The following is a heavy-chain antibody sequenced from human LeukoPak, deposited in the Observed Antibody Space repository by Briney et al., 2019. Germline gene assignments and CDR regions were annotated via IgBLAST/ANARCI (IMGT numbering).Heavy chain of an antibody. V-gene: IGHV1-2*02. Sequence: ASVKVSCKASGSTFNRVDINWVRQAAGQGLEWMGWINPNSGAIHYAQKFQGRVTMTRDTSIRTAYMELSRLTSDDTAVYYCARGEGYYDSSGYLDYWGQGTLVTVSS. CDR2: INPNSGAI. D-gene: IGHD3-22*01. CDR1: GSTFNRVD. CDR3: ARGEGYYDSSGYLDY. J-gene: IGHJ4*02.